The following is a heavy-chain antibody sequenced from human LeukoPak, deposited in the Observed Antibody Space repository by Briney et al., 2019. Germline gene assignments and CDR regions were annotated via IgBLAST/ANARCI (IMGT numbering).Heavy chain of an antibody. CDR1: GFRISSNW. D-gene: IGHD3-16*01. V-gene: IGHV3-7*01. CDR2: INQDGSVK. Sequence: GGSLRLSCAASGFRISSNWMNWVRQVPGKGLEWVGNINQDGSVKHYVDSVKGRFTISRDNAKNLLYLQMNSLRVDDTAIYYCARDCCASGGLDMWGQGTTVTVSS. CDR3: ARDCCASGGLDM. J-gene: IGHJ3*02.